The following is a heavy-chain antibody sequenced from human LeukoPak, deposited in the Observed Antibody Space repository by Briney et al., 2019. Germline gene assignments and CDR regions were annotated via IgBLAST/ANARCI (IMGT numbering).Heavy chain of an antibody. CDR2: ISTSSSYI. Sequence: PGGSLRLSCAASGFTFSSYTMNWVRQAPGKGLEWVSSISTSSSYINYADSVKGRFTISRDNAKNSLYLQMNSLRAEDTAVYYCARIGPPYCSSASCYFGYWGQGTLVTVSS. CDR3: ARIGPPYCSSASCYFGY. V-gene: IGHV3-21*01. CDR1: GFTFSSYT. D-gene: IGHD2-2*01. J-gene: IGHJ4*02.